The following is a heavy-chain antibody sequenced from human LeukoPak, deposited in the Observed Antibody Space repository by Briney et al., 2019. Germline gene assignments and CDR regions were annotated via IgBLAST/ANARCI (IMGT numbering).Heavy chain of an antibody. V-gene: IGHV4-59*01. CDR1: GGSISSYY. J-gene: IGHJ4*02. CDR2: ISYSGST. D-gene: IGHD5-18*01. CDR3: ATGGYSSGLSDL. Sequence: PSETLSLTCTVSGGSISSYYWSWIRQPPGKGLEWIGYISYSGSTAYNPSLKSRVTISVDTSKNQLFLKLSSVTAADTAVYYCATGGYSSGLSDLWGQGTLVTVSS.